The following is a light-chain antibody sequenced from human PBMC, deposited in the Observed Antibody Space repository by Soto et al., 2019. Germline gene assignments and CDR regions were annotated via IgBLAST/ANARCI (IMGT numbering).Light chain of an antibody. CDR3: QRHDKWPSLT. CDR1: QAISTN. J-gene: IGKJ4*01. V-gene: IGKV3-15*01. CDR2: GAS. Sequence: EIVMTQSPATLSVSPGDSATLSCWASQAISTNLAWYQQKPGQAPRLLIYGASTGASGTPARFSGSWSETEFTLTIISLQSEDLAVYYCQRHDKWPSLTFGGGTKVEIK.